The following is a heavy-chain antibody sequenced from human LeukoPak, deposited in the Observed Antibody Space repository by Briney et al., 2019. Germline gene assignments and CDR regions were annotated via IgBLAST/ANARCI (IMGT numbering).Heavy chain of an antibody. CDR1: GGSISSYY. Sequence: SETLSLTCTVSGGSISSYYWSWIRQPAGKGLEWIGRIYTSGSTNYNPSLKSRVTMSVDTSKNQFSLKLSSVTAADTAVYYCARDGYSSSWYPPHFDYWGQGTLVTVSS. CDR2: IYTSGST. D-gene: IGHD6-13*01. V-gene: IGHV4-4*07. J-gene: IGHJ4*02. CDR3: ARDGYSSSWYPPHFDY.